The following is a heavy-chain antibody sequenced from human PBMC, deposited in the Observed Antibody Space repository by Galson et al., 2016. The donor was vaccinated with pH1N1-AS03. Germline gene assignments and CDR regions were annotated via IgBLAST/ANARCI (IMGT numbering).Heavy chain of an antibody. CDR1: GGSLSGYF. CDR3: TRESSGLGRCLDY. J-gene: IGHJ4*02. CDR2: MDPTGRR. V-gene: IGHV4-4*07. D-gene: IGHD3-10*01. Sequence: TLSLTCRVSGGSLSGYFWTWIRQPAGKGLEWIGRMDPTGRRNYKSSLESRVSMSVDTSKNEISLRLTSVTAADTAVYYCTRESSGLGRCLDYWGQGTLVTVSS.